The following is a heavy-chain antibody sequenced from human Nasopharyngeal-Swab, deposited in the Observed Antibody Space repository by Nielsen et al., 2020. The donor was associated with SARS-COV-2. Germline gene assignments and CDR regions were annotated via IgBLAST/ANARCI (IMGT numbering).Heavy chain of an antibody. CDR2: ISGSGGST. V-gene: IGHV3-23*01. D-gene: IGHD1-26*01. Sequence: GGSLRLSCAASGFTFSSYWMHWVRQAPGKGLEWVSAISGSGGSTYYADSVKGRFTISRDNSKNTLYLQMNSLRAEDTAVYYCAKGVFVYSGGYCDYWGQGTLVTVSS. CDR1: GFTFSSYW. J-gene: IGHJ4*02. CDR3: AKGVFVYSGGYCDY.